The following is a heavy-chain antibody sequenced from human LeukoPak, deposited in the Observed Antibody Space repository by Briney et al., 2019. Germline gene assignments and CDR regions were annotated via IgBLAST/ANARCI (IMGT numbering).Heavy chain of an antibody. CDR1: GYIFSNYW. J-gene: IGHJ4*02. V-gene: IGHV5-51*01. CDR3: ARRSGSFQGDYNFDY. Sequence: HGESLKISCKGSGYIFSNYWIAWVRHMPGKGLEWMGIIYPGDSDTRYSPSFQGQVTISADKSISTAYLQWSSLKASDTAMYYCARRSGSFQGDYNFDYWGQGTLVTVSS. CDR2: IYPGDSDT. D-gene: IGHD1-26*01.